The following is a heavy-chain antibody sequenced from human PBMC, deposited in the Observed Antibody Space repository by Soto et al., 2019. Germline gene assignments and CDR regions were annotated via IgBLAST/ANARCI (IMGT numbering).Heavy chain of an antibody. J-gene: IGHJ3*02. CDR3: ARRTADFWSRSNSASDAFDM. CDR1: GYNFNRYW. Sequence: PGESLKISCKGSGYNFNRYWIGWVRQMPGKGLEWMGIIYPGDSDTRYSPSFQGQVAISVDKSISTAYLQWSSLKASDTAMYFCARRTADFWSRSNSASDAFDMWGQGTMVTVSS. CDR2: IYPGDSDT. V-gene: IGHV5-51*01. D-gene: IGHD3-3*01.